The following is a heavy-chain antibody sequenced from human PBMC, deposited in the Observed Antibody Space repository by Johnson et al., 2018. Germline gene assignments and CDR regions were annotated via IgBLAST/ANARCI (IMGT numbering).Heavy chain of an antibody. CDR2: INPSGGST. CDR3: AESLVVVGSYGAFDI. D-gene: IGHD3-22*01. CDR1: GYTFTSYY. Sequence: QVQLVQGGAEVKKPGASVKVSCKASGYTFTSYYMHWVRQAPGQGLEWMGIINPSGGSTSYAPKCQGSVTMTRDTSTSTVYMELSSLRSEDTAVYYCAESLVVVGSYGAFDIWGQGTMVTVSS. J-gene: IGHJ3*02. V-gene: IGHV1-46*01.